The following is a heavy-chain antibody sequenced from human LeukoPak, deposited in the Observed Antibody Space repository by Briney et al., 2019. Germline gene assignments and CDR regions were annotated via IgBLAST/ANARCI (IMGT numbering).Heavy chain of an antibody. CDR3: ARDWYYRMDV. J-gene: IGHJ6*02. CDR2: IKGDGSGT. D-gene: IGHD1-14*01. V-gene: IGHV3-74*01. CDR1: GITFSSYW. Sequence: HGGPLRLFCSASGITFSSYWVHWVRQAPGEGLVWVSLIKGDGSGTTYADSVKGRFTISRDNAKNTLYLQMNSLRAEDTAVYYWARDWYYRMDVWGQGTTVTVSS.